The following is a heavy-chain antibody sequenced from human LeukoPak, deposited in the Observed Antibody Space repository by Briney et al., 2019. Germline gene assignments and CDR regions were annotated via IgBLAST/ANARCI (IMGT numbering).Heavy chain of an antibody. CDR1: GFTFNNYA. CDR2: ISGSGGAT. J-gene: IGHJ4*02. D-gene: IGHD3-22*01. Sequence: QSGVSLRLSCAASGFTFNNYAMSWVRQAPGKGLEWVSAISGSGGATYYADSVKGRFTISRDNSKNTLYLQMNSLRAEDTALYYCASLDYFDSSDYGDYWGQGTLVTVSS. V-gene: IGHV3-23*01. CDR3: ASLDYFDSSDYGDY.